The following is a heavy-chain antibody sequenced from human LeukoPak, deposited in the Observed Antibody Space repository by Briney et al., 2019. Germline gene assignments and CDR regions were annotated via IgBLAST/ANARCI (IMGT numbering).Heavy chain of an antibody. Sequence: PSETLSLTCTVSGGSISSYYWSWIRQPPGKGLEWIGYIYYSGSTNYNPSLKSRVTISVDTSKNQFSPKLSSVTAADTAVYYCAREDIVVVPAAKGRDYYYYGMDVWGQGTTVTVSS. CDR3: AREDIVVVPAAKGRDYYYYGMDV. V-gene: IGHV4-59*01. J-gene: IGHJ6*02. CDR1: GGSISSYY. CDR2: IYYSGST. D-gene: IGHD2-2*01.